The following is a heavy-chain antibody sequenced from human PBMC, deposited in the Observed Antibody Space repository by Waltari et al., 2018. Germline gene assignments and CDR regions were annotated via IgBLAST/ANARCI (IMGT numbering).Heavy chain of an antibody. CDR1: GFTFGAYS. V-gene: IGHV3-49*04. J-gene: IGHJ4*02. Sequence: EVQLVETGGGLVQPGWSLRLSGTASGFTFGAYSMSWVRRAPGKGLEWVGFIMRKGYGGTTEYAASVKGRFTISRDDLRSVAYLQMNSLKAEDTGVYYCTRGGATSWEWLVQSYFDCWGQGAPVTVSS. CDR2: IMRKGYGGTT. CDR3: TRGGATSWEWLVQSYFDC. D-gene: IGHD6-19*01.